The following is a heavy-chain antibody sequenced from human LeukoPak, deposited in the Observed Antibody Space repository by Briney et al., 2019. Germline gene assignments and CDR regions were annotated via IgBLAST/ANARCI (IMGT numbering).Heavy chain of an antibody. CDR1: GFTFSSYA. Sequence: GGSLRLSCAASGFTFSSYAMSWVRQAPGKGLEWVSAISGSGGSTYYADSVKGRFTISRDNSKNTLYLQMNSLRAEDTAVYYCANKRSGYPTKLLFDYWGQGTLVTVSS. CDR2: ISGSGGST. CDR3: ANKRSGYPTKLLFDY. V-gene: IGHV3-23*01. D-gene: IGHD3-22*01. J-gene: IGHJ4*02.